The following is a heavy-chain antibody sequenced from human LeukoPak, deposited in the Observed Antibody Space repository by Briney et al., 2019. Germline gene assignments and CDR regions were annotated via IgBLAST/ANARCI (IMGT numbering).Heavy chain of an antibody. CDR1: GFTFSSYS. D-gene: IGHD3-22*01. CDR2: ISSSSTI. J-gene: IGHJ3*02. Sequence: GGSLRLSCAASGFTFSSYSMNWVRQAPGKGLEWVSYISSSSTIYYADSVKGRFTISRDNAKNSLYLQMNSLRAEDTAVYYCARDANYYDSSGYYGAFDICGQGTMVTVSS. CDR3: ARDANYYDSSGYYGAFDI. V-gene: IGHV3-48*01.